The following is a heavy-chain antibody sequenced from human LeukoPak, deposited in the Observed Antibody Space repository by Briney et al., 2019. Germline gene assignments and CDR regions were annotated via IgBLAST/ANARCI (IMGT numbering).Heavy chain of an antibody. J-gene: IGHJ4*02. D-gene: IGHD2-2*01. CDR3: ARQNRYCSSTNCYGDLDY. CDR1: GYTFSGYW. V-gene: IGHV5-51*01. CDR2: IFPDDSDT. Sequence: GESLKISCRGSGYTFSGYWIAWVRQMPGKGLEWMGIIFPDDSDTTYSPSFQGQVTMSADKSISTAYLQWSSLKASDTAMYYCARQNRYCSSTNCYGDLDYWGREAWSPSPQ.